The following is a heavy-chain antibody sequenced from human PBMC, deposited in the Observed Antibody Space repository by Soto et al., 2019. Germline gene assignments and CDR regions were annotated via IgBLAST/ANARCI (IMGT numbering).Heavy chain of an antibody. CDR3: ARERSYGMDV. CDR1: GYTFTNNN. Sequence: QVQLVQSGAEVKKPGASVKVSYRASGYTFTNNNINWVRQATGQGLEWMGWMNPNSGNTGYAQKFQGRVTMTRNTSISTAYLELSSLRSEDTAVYYCARERSYGMDVWGQGTTVTVSS. CDR2: MNPNSGNT. J-gene: IGHJ6*02. V-gene: IGHV1-8*01.